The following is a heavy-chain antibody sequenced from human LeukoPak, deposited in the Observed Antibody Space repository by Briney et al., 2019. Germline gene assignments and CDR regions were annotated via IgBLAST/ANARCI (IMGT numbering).Heavy chain of an antibody. CDR2: IYYSGST. Sequence: SETLYLTCTVSGGSVSSGNYYWSWIRQPPGKGLEWIGSIYYSGSTYYNPSLKSRVTISVDTSKNQFSLKLSSVTAADTAVYYCAIPFLAPAFDIWGQGTMVTVSS. J-gene: IGHJ3*02. CDR1: GGSVSSGNYY. CDR3: AIPFLAPAFDI. V-gene: IGHV4-39*01. D-gene: IGHD3-3*02.